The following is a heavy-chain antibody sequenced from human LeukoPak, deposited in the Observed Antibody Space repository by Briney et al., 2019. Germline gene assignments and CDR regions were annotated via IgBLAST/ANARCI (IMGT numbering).Heavy chain of an antibody. V-gene: IGHV1-2*02. CDR2: INPNSGGT. CDR3: ARDPMVRGVIGAFDI. D-gene: IGHD3-10*01. J-gene: IGHJ3*02. CDR1: EYTFTKYH. Sequence: EASVKVSCKAPEYTFTKYHIHWVRQAPGQGLEWMGWINPNSGGTNYAQKFQGRVTMTRDTSISTAYMELSRLRSDDTAVYYCARDPMVRGVIGAFDIWGQGTMVTVSS.